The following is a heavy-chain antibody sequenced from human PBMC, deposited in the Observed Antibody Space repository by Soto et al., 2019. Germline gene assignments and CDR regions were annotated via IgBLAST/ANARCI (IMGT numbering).Heavy chain of an antibody. D-gene: IGHD3-10*01. CDR3: AREVANYYGSGSYYNNWFDP. V-gene: IGHV4-59*01. Sequence: SETLSLTCTVSGGSISSYYWNWIRQPPGKGLEWIGYIYYSGSTNYNPSLKSRVTISVDTSKNQFSLKLSSVTAAATAVYYCAREVANYYGSGSYYNNWFDPWGQGTLVTVSS. CDR1: GGSISSYY. J-gene: IGHJ5*02. CDR2: IYYSGST.